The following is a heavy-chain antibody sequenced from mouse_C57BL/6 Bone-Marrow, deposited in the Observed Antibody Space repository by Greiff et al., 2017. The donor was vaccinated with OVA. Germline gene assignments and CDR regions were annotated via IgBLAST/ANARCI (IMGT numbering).Heavy chain of an antibody. J-gene: IGHJ1*03. V-gene: IGHV1-81*01. CDR1: GYTFTSYG. D-gene: IGHD3-3*01. CDR3: ARAGTGGYFDV. Sequence: VQLQESGAELARPGASVKLSCKASGYTFTSYGISWVKQSPGQGLEWIGEIYPRSGNTYYNEKFKGKATLTADKSSSTAYMELRSLTSEDSAVYFCARAGTGGYFDVWGTGTTVTVSS. CDR2: IYPRSGNT.